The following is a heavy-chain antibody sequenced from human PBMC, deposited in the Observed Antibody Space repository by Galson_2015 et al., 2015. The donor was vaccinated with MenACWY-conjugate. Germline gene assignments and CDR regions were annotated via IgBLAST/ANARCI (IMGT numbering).Heavy chain of an antibody. CDR3: VKDTRLSVASTDGDY. D-gene: IGHD6-19*01. J-gene: IGHJ4*02. CDR2: IHYDATIK. V-gene: IGHV3-30*02. CDR1: GFTFSTYG. Sequence: SLRLSCAASGFTFSTYGMHWVRQAPGKGLEWVSYIHYDATIKLYTDSVKGRFTISREDSKNTLYLQMNGLRAEDTAVYYCVKDTRLSVASTDGDYRGQGTLVTVSP.